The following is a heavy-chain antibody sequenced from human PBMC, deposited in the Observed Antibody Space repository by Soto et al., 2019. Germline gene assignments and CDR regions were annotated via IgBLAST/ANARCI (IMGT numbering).Heavy chain of an antibody. J-gene: IGHJ3*02. CDR1: GYSFTSYF. D-gene: IGHD6-13*01. Sequence: GEPLKISCKGSGYSFTSYFIVWVRQMPGKGLEWMGIIYPGDSDTRYSPSFQGQVTISADKSISTAYLQWSSLKASDTAMYYCARQIAAAGFDAFDIWGQGTMVTVSS. V-gene: IGHV5-51*01. CDR2: IYPGDSDT. CDR3: ARQIAAAGFDAFDI.